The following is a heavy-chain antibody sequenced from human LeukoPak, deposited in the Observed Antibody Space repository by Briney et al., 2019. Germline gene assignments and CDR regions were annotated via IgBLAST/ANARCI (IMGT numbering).Heavy chain of an antibody. CDR3: ARSVPSLSGRAFDI. V-gene: IGHV6-1*01. CDR2: TYYRSKWYN. CDR1: GDSVSSNSAA. J-gene: IGHJ3*02. Sequence: SQTLSLTCAISGDSVSSNSAAWNCIRQSPSRGLEWLGRTYYRSKWYNDYAVSVKSRITINPDTSKNQFSLQLNSVTPEDTAVYYCARSVPSLSGRAFDICGQGTMVTVSS. D-gene: IGHD4-17*01.